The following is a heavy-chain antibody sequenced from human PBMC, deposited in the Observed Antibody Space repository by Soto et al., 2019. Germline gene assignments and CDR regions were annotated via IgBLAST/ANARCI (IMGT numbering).Heavy chain of an antibody. V-gene: IGHV1-3*01. Sequence: ASVKVSCKASGYTFTSYAIHWVRQAPGQRLEWMGLINPSSGTTSYTQRFQGRVTITRDTSASTAYMELSSLRSEDTAVYYCARGLNGYLHYFDYWGQGTPVNVSS. J-gene: IGHJ4*02. CDR3: ARGLNGYLHYFDY. D-gene: IGHD5-18*01. CDR1: GYTFTSYA. CDR2: INPSSGTT.